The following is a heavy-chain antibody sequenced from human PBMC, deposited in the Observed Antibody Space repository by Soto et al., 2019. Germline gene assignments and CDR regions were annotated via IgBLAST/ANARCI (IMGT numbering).Heavy chain of an antibody. V-gene: IGHV3-74*01. J-gene: IGHJ4*02. Sequence: PGGSLRLSCAASGFTFSNYWMHWVRQAPGEGLVWVSRISNDGSSTIYADSVKGRFTISRDNAKNTLSLQMNRLRAEDTAVYYCTRDPSYCTNGVCYPDYWGQGTRVTVSS. CDR3: TRDPSYCTNGVCYPDY. CDR2: ISNDGSST. D-gene: IGHD2-8*01. CDR1: GFTFSNYW.